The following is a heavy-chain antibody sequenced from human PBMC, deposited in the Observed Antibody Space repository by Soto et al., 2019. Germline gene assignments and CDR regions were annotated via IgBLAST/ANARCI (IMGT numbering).Heavy chain of an antibody. D-gene: IGHD2-2*01. Sequence: GESLNTCCKCAGTSSSSYWISWVRPMPGKGLGWGGRIDPSDSYTNYSPSFQGHVTISADKTISTAYLQWSSLKASDTAMYYCASLVGCSSTSCYVDYHYYGIDVWGQGTTVTVSS. CDR3: ASLVGCSSTSCYVDYHYYGIDV. V-gene: IGHV5-10-1*01. J-gene: IGHJ6*02. CDR2: IDPSDSYT. CDR1: GTSSSSYW.